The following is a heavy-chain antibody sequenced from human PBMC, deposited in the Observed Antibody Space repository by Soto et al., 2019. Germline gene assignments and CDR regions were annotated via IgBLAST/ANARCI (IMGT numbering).Heavy chain of an antibody. J-gene: IGHJ3*02. D-gene: IGHD3-3*01. V-gene: IGHV3-23*01. CDR2: ISGSGGST. CDR1: GFTFSSYS. CDR3: AKGHGDFWSGEGNAFDI. Sequence: GGSPRLSCAASGFTFSSYSMSWVRQAPGKGLEWVSAISGSGGSTYYADSVKGRFTISRDNSKNTLYLQMNSLRAEDTAVYYCAKGHGDFWSGEGNAFDIWGQGTMFTV.